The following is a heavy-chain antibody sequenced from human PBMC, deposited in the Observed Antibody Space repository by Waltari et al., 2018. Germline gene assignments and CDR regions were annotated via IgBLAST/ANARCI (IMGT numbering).Heavy chain of an antibody. Sequence: EVQLVESGGGLVKPGGSLRLSCAASGFTFSSYSMNWVRQAPGKGLEWVSSISSSSSYIYYAGSVKGRCTISRDNAKNSLYLQMNSLRAEDTAVYYCAREDGGNPDYWGQGTLVTVSS. CDR3: AREDGGNPDY. CDR2: ISSSSSYI. CDR1: GFTFSSYS. V-gene: IGHV3-21*01. J-gene: IGHJ4*02. D-gene: IGHD4-4*01.